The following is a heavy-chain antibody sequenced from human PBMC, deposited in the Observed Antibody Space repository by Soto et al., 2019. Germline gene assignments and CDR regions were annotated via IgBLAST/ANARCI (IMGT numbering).Heavy chain of an antibody. Sequence: QVQLVESGGGVVQPGRSLRLSCAASGFTFSSYGMHWVRQAPGKGLEWVAVIWYDGSNKYYADSVKGRFTISRDNSKNSLYLQMNSMRAEDTDVYYCARVACGSCGCCSYMSRYYGMDFWGQGTPVTVSS. D-gene: IGHD2-15*01. CDR1: GFTFSSYG. V-gene: IGHV3-33*01. CDR2: IWYDGSNK. CDR3: ARVACGSCGCCSYMSRYYGMDF. J-gene: IGHJ6*02.